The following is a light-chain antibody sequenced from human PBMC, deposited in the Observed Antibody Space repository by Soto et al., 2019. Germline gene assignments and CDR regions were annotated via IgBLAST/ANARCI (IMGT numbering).Light chain of an antibody. CDR2: GAS. J-gene: IGKJ4*01. CDR3: QQYGSSPFT. Sequence: EIVLAQSPGTLSLSPGERATLSCRASQSFTTSYLAWYQHKPGQAPRLLIYGASRRATGIPDRFSGGGSGTAFTLSFSRLEPEDFAVYYCQQYGSSPFTFGGGTKV. CDR1: QSFTTSY. V-gene: IGKV3-20*01.